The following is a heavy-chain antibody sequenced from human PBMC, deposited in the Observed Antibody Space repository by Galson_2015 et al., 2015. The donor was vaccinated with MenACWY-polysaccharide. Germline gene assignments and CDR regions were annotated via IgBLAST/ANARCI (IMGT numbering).Heavy chain of an antibody. CDR3: ARDFLSTVTTRPGY. Sequence: SVKVSCKASGYTFTSYGISWVRQAPGQGLEWMGWISVYNGNTKYAQNLQGRVTMTTDTSTSTAYMELRSLRSDDTAVYYCARDFLSTVTTRPGYWGQGTLDTVSS. D-gene: IGHD4-17*01. CDR1: GYTFTSYG. J-gene: IGHJ4*02. CDR2: ISVYNGNT. V-gene: IGHV1-18*01.